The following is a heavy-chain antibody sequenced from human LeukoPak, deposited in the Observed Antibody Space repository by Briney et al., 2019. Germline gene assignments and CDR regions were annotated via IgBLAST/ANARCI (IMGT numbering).Heavy chain of an antibody. Sequence: GGSLRFSCTGSGFMFSAYWMSWVRKAPGMGLEWVGKIRQDGGEIFYVDSVRGRFTISRDNAKNSVYLQLNSLRAEDTAVYYCARADLEWYLDLWGRGTLVTVSS. CDR3: ARADLEWYLDL. J-gene: IGHJ2*01. CDR1: GFMFSAYW. V-gene: IGHV3-7*01. CDR2: IRQDGGEI.